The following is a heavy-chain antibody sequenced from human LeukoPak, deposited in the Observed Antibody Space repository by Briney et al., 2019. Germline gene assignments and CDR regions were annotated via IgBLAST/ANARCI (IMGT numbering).Heavy chain of an antibody. D-gene: IGHD3-22*01. V-gene: IGHV3-7*01. CDR3: ARYYYDSSGYYFSYYYYYMDV. Sequence: GGSLRLSCAASGFTFSSYEMNWVRQAPGKGLEWVANIKQDGSEKYYVDSVKGRFTISRDNAKNSLYLQMNSLRAEDTAVYYCARYYYDSSGYYFSYYYYYMDVWGKGTTVTVSS. J-gene: IGHJ6*03. CDR2: IKQDGSEK. CDR1: GFTFSSYE.